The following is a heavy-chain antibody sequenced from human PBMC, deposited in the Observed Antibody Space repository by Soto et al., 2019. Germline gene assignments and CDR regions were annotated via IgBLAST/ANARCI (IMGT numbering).Heavy chain of an antibody. CDR3: ARDSYYYDSSGYYRYLNY. Sequence: GASVKVSCKASGYTFTSYYMHWVRQAPGQGLEWMGIINPSGGSTSYAQKFQGRVTMTRGTSTSTVYMELSSLRSEDTAVYYCARDSYYYDSSGYYRYLNYWGQGTLVTVS. D-gene: IGHD3-22*01. J-gene: IGHJ4*02. CDR1: GYTFTSYY. CDR2: INPSGGST. V-gene: IGHV1-46*01.